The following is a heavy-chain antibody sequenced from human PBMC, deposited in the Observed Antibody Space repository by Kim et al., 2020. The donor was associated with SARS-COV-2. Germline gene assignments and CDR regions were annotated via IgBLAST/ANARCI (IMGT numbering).Heavy chain of an antibody. V-gene: IGHV5-51*01. Sequence: GESLKISCKGSGYSFTSYWIGWVRQMPGKGLEWMGIIYPGDSDTRYSPSFQGQVTISADKSISTAYLQWSSLKASDTAMYYCARLSGDVLMVYAIDYYYYYMDVWGKGTTVTVSS. CDR3: ARLSGDVLMVYAIDYYYYYMDV. CDR2: IYPGDSDT. CDR1: GYSFTSYW. J-gene: IGHJ6*03. D-gene: IGHD2-8*01.